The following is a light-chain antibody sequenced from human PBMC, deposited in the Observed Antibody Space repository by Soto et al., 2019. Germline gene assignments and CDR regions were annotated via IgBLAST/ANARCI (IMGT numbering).Light chain of an antibody. CDR2: GAS. J-gene: IGKJ2*01. Sequence: EIVLTQSPGTLSLSPGERATLSCRASQSVNSRFLAWYQQKPGQAPRLLMYGASTRDTGIPDRFSGSGSGADFTLTISRLEPEDFAVYYCQQYGSSPPMYTFGQGTKLEIK. CDR3: QQYGSSPPMYT. V-gene: IGKV3-20*01. CDR1: QSVNSRF.